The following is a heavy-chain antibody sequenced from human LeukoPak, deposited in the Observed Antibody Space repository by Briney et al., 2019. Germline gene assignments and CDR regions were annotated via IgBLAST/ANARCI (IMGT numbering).Heavy chain of an antibody. Sequence: GGSLRLSCAASGFTFSTYAITWVRQAPGKGLEWVSTISGSGGNTYYADSVKGRFTISRDNSKNTLYLQMNSLRAEDTAVYYCARKHSGAAFDIWGQGTMVTVSS. CDR1: GFTFSTYA. CDR3: ARKHSGAAFDI. D-gene: IGHD2-21*01. V-gene: IGHV3-23*01. CDR2: ISGSGGNT. J-gene: IGHJ3*02.